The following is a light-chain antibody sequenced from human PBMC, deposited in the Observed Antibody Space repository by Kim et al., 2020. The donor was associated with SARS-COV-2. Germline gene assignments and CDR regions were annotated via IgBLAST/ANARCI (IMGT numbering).Light chain of an antibody. CDR2: DNK. J-gene: IGLJ3*02. Sequence: GQQVTRSCTGSSPNIASDDVSWYQDVPGTAPKRLIYDNKYRPSGMPERFSGSKSGTSATLDITGLQTGDGADYYYGTWDHSLSGRVFGGGTKVTVL. V-gene: IGLV1-51*01. CDR1: SPNIASDD. CDR3: GTWDHSLSGRV.